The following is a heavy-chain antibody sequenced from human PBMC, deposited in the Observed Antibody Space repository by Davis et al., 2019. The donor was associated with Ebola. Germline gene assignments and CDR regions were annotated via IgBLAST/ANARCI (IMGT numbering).Heavy chain of an antibody. CDR1: GFTFSSYA. Sequence: GESLKISCAASGFTFSSYAMSWVRQAPGKGLEWVSAISGSGSSTYYADSVKGRFTISRDNSKNTLYLQMNSLRAEDTAVYYCANAITAAGKGYYYYGMDVWGQGTTVTVSS. CDR3: ANAITAAGKGYYYYGMDV. CDR2: ISGSGSST. D-gene: IGHD6-13*01. J-gene: IGHJ6*02. V-gene: IGHV3-23*01.